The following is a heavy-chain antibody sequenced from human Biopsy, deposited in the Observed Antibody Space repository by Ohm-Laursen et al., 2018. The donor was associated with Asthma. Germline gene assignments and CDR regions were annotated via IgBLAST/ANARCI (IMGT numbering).Heavy chain of an antibody. CDR2: IYHSGTT. D-gene: IGHD3-10*01. CDR1: GGSLTSAY. Sequence: SETLSLTCTVSGGSLTSAYWSWVRPYPEKGLVWIGYIYHSGTTFYNPTLKSRVSMSVDTSKNQVSLKLSSVTAADTAVYYCAREKADGSGSLYGMDVGGQGTTVTVPS. V-gene: IGHV4-31*03. CDR3: AREKADGSGSLYGMDV. J-gene: IGHJ6*02.